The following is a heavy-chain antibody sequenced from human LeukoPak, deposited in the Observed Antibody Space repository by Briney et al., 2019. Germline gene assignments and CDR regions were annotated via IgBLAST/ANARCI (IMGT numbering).Heavy chain of an antibody. CDR1: GFTFSSYS. CDR3: ATLAMDAFGI. V-gene: IGHV3-48*01. CDR2: ISSSSTI. J-gene: IGHJ3*02. Sequence: GGSLRLSCAASGFTFSSYSMTWVRQAPGKGLEWVSYISSSSTIYYADSVKGRFTISRDNSKNTLYLQMNSLRAEDTAVYYCATLAMDAFGIWGQGTMVTVSS.